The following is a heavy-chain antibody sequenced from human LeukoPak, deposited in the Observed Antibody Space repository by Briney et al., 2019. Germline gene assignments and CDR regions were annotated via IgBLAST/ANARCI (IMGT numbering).Heavy chain of an antibody. J-gene: IGHJ4*02. CDR2: IKSKTDGGTT. CDR1: GFTFSNAW. CDR3: TTEPSMVRGVIIVGY. V-gene: IGHV3-15*01. D-gene: IGHD3-10*01. Sequence: GGSLRLSCAASGFTFSNAWMSWVRQAPGKGLEWVGRIKSKTDGGTTDYAAPVKGRFTISRDDSKNTLYLQMNSLKTEDTAVYYCTTEPSMVRGVIIVGYWGQGTLVTVSS.